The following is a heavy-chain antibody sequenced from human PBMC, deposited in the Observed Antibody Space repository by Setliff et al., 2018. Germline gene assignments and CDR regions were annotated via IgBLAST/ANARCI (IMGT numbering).Heavy chain of an antibody. CDR3: ARDGLGAFSLRSMDV. CDR1: GGSISSGSNY. CDR2: IDPSGNT. J-gene: IGHJ6*04. D-gene: IGHD3-3*02. V-gene: IGHV4-61*10. Sequence: KTSETLSLTCTVSGGSISSGSNYWSWIRQPAGRGLEWIGHIDPSGNTNYHPSLKSRVTIFVDTSKNQFSLKLNSVTAADTAVYYCARDGLGAFSLRSMDVWGKGTTVTVSS.